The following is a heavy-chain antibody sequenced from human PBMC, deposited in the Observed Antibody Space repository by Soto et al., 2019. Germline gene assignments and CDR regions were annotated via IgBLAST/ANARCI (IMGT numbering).Heavy chain of an antibody. V-gene: IGHV1-3*01. CDR1: GYTSTSSA. CDR3: ARDGAVAGDSNFDY. J-gene: IGHJ4*02. D-gene: IGHD6-19*01. Sequence: ASVKVSCKASGYTSTSSAIHWVRQAPGQGLEWMGWINAGNGNIKHSQKFQHRVTITRDTSASTAYMELSSLRLEDTAVYYCARDGAVAGDSNFDYWGQGTLVTVSS. CDR2: INAGNGNI.